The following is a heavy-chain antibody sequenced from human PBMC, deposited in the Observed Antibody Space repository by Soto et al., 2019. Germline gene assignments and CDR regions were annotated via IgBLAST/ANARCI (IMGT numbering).Heavy chain of an antibody. Sequence: PGGSLRLSCAGSEFTFNMYWMHWVRQVPGKGPVWVARIYDDGTYADYADSVKGRFTISRDNAKDTLYLQMNDLRAEDSALYYCARGPRATSVGTSAHWGQGTLVTVSS. D-gene: IGHD6-13*01. CDR2: IYDDGTYA. J-gene: IGHJ4*02. CDR3: ARGPRATSVGTSAH. V-gene: IGHV3-74*01. CDR1: EFTFNMYW.